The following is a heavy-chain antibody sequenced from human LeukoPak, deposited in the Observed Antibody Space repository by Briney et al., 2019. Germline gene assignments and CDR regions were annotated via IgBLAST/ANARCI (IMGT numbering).Heavy chain of an antibody. D-gene: IGHD6-13*01. Sequence: SETLSLTCTVPGGSISSSSYYWGWIRQPPGKGLEWIGSIYYSGSTYYNPSLKSRVTISVDTSKNQFSLELSSVTAADTAVYYCARVAAVGTGRGQLDYWGQGTLVTVSS. J-gene: IGHJ4*02. CDR3: ARVAAVGTGRGQLDY. CDR1: GGSISSSSYY. V-gene: IGHV4-39*01. CDR2: IYYSGST.